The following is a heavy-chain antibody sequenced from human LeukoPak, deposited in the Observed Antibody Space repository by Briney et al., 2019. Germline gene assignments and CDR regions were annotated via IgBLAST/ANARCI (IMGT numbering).Heavy chain of an antibody. D-gene: IGHD3-3*02. Sequence: PSETLSLTCTVSGGSISSSSSYWAWIRQPPGTGLEWIGNIYYSGSTYYSPSLKSRLTISVDTSKNQFSLKLSSVTAADTAVYYCARVELAWSTGDYWGQGTLVTVSS. V-gene: IGHV4-39*01. J-gene: IGHJ4*02. CDR3: ARVELAWSTGDY. CDR2: IYYSGST. CDR1: GGSISSSSSY.